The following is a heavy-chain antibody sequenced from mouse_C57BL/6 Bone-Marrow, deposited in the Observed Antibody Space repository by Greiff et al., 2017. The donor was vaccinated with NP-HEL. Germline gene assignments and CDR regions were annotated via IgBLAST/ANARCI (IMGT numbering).Heavy chain of an antibody. J-gene: IGHJ2*01. V-gene: IGHV1-54*01. CDR2: INPGSGGT. Sequence: VQLQQSGAELVRPGTSVKVSCKASGYAFTNYLIEWVKQRPGQGLEWIGVINPGSGGTNYNEKFKGKATLTAEQSSSTAYMQLSSLTSEYSAVYFCARHWAFDYWGQGTTLTVSS. D-gene: IGHD4-1*01. CDR3: ARHWAFDY. CDR1: GYAFTNYL.